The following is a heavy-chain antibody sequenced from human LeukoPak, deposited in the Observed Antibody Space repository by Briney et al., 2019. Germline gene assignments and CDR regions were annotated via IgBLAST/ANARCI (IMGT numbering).Heavy chain of an antibody. D-gene: IGHD3-22*01. CDR3: ARHGNYYDTSQSDP. Sequence: PSETLSLTCAVSGYSISSGYYWGWIRQPPGKGLEWIGSVYHSGSTYYNPSLKSRVTISEDTSKNQFSLKLSSVTAADTAVYYCARHGNYYDTSQSDPWGQGTLVTVSS. V-gene: IGHV4-38-2*01. J-gene: IGHJ5*02. CDR2: VYHSGST. CDR1: GYSISSGYY.